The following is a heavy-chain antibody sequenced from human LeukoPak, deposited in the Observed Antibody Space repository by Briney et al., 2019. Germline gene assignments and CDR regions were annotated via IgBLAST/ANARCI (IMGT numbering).Heavy chain of an antibody. CDR1: GFTFSNYW. CDR3: ARDYGRSRDYGMDV. J-gene: IGHJ6*02. CDR2: INSDGSST. V-gene: IGHV3-74*03. D-gene: IGHD3-10*01. Sequence: PGGSLRLSCAASGFTFSNYWMHWVRQAPGKGLVWVSRINSDGSSTTYADSVKGRFTISRDNAKNTLYLQMNSLSAEDTAVYYCARDYGRSRDYGMDVWGQGTTVTVSS.